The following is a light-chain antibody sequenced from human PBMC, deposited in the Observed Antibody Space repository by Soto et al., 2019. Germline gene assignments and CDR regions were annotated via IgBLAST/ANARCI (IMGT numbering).Light chain of an antibody. CDR3: QQYGSSPLIA. J-gene: IGKJ5*01. Sequence: EMMVTQSIGTVSWRARVWVTVFCRASQSVSSSYLAWYQQKPGQAPRLVIYGASSRATGIPDRFSGSGSGTDFTLTISRLAPEDFAVYYCQQYGSSPLIAFGQGTRLEIK. V-gene: IGKV3-20*01. CDR2: GAS. CDR1: QSVSSSY.